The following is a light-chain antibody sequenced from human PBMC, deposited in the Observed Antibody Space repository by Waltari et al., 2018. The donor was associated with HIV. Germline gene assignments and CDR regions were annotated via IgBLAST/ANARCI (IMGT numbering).Light chain of an antibody. CDR2: EVS. CDR3: CSYAGSNTYV. CDR1: SSDVGSYNL. V-gene: IGLV2-23*02. Sequence: QSALTQPASVSGSPGQSITISCTGTSSDVGSYNLVSWYQQHPGKAPKFMIYEVSKRPSGVSKRFSGSKSGNTASLTISGLQAEDEADYYCCSYAGSNTYVFGTGTKVTVL. J-gene: IGLJ1*01.